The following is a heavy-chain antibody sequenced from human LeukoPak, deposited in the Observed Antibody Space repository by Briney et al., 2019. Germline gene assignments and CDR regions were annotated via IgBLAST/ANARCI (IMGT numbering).Heavy chain of an antibody. V-gene: IGHV4-59*01. J-gene: IGHJ4*02. CDR2: VSYSGST. Sequence: SETLSLTCTVSGASINSYYWSWIRQPPGKGLEWIGCVSYSGSTDYNPALKSRVTISEDTSKNQFSLKLSSVTAADTAVYYCARGRGNTMILDWGQGTLVTVSS. CDR1: GASINSYY. D-gene: IGHD3-22*01. CDR3: ARGRGNTMILD.